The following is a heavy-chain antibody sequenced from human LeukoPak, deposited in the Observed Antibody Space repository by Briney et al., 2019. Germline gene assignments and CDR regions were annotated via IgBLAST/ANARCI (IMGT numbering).Heavy chain of an antibody. CDR2: IKSKTDGGTT. D-gene: IGHD3-10*01. V-gene: IGHV3-15*01. CDR3: TTFSYYYGSGSYYSFDY. CDR1: GFTFSNAW. Sequence: GGSLGLSCAASGFTFSNAWMSWVRQAPGKGLEWVGRIKSKTDGGTTDYAAPVKGRFTISRDDSKNTLYLQMNSLKTEDTAVYYCTTFSYYYGSGSYYSFDYWGQGTLVTVSS. J-gene: IGHJ4*02.